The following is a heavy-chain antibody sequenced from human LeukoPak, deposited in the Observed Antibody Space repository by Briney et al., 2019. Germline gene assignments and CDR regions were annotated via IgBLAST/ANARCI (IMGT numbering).Heavy chain of an antibody. CDR3: ARESPVAAVGRSWFDP. CDR1: GFTFSSYA. J-gene: IGHJ5*02. Sequence: GGSLRLSCAASGFTFSSYAMSWVRQAPGKGLEWVSTISGGGVTTYYADSVKGRLTISRDNSKNTVSLQMNSLRDDDTAVYFCARESPVAAVGRSWFDPWGQGTLVTVFS. V-gene: IGHV3-23*01. CDR2: ISGGGVTT. D-gene: IGHD6-13*01.